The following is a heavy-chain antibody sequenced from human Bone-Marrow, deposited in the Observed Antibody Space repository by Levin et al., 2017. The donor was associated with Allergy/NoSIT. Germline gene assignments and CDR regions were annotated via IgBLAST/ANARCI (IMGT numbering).Heavy chain of an antibody. CDR1: DGSISINTFF. CDR2: IYYSGKT. Sequence: SETLSLTCAVSDGSISINTFFWGWIRQPPGKGLEWIGSIYYSGKTYYNPSLKSRVDISIDTSKSQFSLKLASLTAADTAIYYCGRNDQYSGSAVGHWGQGILVSVS. J-gene: IGHJ5*02. D-gene: IGHD5-12*01. V-gene: IGHV4-39*01. CDR3: GRNDQYSGSAVGH.